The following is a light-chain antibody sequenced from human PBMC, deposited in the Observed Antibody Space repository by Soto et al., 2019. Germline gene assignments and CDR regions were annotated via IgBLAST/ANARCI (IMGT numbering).Light chain of an antibody. J-gene: IGLJ1*01. CDR3: LSSDSSLSYV. CDR1: SSNIGAGYD. V-gene: IGLV1-40*01. Sequence: QSVLTQPPSVSGAPGQRVTISCTGSSSNIGAGYDVHWYQQLPGTAPKLLIYSSTTRPSGVPDRFSGSKSGTSASLAITGLKTEDEADYYCLSSDSSLSYVFGTGTKLTVI. CDR2: SST.